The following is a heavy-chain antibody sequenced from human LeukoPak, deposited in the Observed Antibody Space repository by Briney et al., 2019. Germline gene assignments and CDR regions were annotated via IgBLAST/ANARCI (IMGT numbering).Heavy chain of an antibody. J-gene: IGHJ5*02. D-gene: IGHD6-19*01. CDR3: ARQSLGPGYSSGWYVWWFDP. CDR2: IYYSGST. Sequence: PSETLSLTCTVSGGSISSSSYYWGWIRQPPGKGLEWIGSIYYSGSTYYNPSLKSRVTISVDTSKNQFSLKLSSVTAADTAVYYCARQSLGPGYSSGWYVWWFDPWGQGTLVTVSS. CDR1: GGSISSSSYY. V-gene: IGHV4-39*01.